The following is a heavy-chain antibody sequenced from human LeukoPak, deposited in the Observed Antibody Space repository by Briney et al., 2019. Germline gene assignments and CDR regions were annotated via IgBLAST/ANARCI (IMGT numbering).Heavy chain of an antibody. CDR1: GFTLIYYY. CDR3: ATSVTRRRLDLFIDL. D-gene: IGHD4-17*01. V-gene: IGHV3-11*04. Sequence: GSLRLSCAASGFTLIYYYMSWIRQAPGKGLEWISYISSSAGTIHYVDSVKGRFTISRDNAKNSLYLQMDSLRVEDTAVYYCATSVTRRRLDLFIDLWGRGTLVSVSS. J-gene: IGHJ2*01. CDR2: ISSSAGTI.